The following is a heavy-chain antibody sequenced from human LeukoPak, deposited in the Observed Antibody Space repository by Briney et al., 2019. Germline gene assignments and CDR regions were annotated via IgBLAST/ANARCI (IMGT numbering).Heavy chain of an antibody. J-gene: IGHJ4*02. V-gene: IGHV3-23*01. CDR3: TKEASRSYGRT. CDR2: ISSSGGRT. D-gene: IGHD1-26*01. CDR1: GFTFRSYA. Sequence: PGGSLRLSCAASGFTFRSYAMSWVRQAPGKGLEWVSAISSSGGRTYYTDSVRGRFTISRDNSNNALYLQMKSLRAEDTAVYYCTKEASRSYGRTWSQGTLVTVSS.